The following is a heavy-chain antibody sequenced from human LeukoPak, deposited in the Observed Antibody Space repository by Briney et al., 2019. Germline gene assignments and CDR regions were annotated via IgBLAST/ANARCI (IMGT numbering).Heavy chain of an antibody. J-gene: IGHJ4*02. Sequence: PGGSLRLSCAASGFIFTNYFMSWVRQAPGKGLEWVASIKHDGSEKYYVDSVRGRFTISRDNTMNSLYLQMNSLRAEDTAVYYCAKLNAPDYGDYGGNFDYWGQGTLVTVSS. CDR2: IKHDGSEK. CDR1: GFIFTNYF. V-gene: IGHV3-7*03. D-gene: IGHD4-17*01. CDR3: AKLNAPDYGDYGGNFDY.